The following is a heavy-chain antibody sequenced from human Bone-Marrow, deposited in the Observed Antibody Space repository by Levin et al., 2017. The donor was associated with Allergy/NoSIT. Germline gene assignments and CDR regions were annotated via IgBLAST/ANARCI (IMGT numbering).Heavy chain of an antibody. CDR2: IWYDGSNK. CDR1: GFTFSSYG. V-gene: IGHV3-33*01. CDR3: ARQTPSTYSRGLAVAGPFDY. J-gene: IGHJ4*02. Sequence: GGSLRLSCAASGFTFSSYGMHWVRQAPGKGLEWVAVIWYDGSNKYYADSVKGRFTISRDNSKNTLYLQMNSLRAEDTAVYYCARQTPSTYSRGLAVAGPFDYWGQGTLVTVSS. D-gene: IGHD6-19*01.